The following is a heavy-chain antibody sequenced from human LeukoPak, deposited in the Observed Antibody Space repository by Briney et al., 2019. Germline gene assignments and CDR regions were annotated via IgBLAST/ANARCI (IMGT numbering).Heavy chain of an antibody. CDR2: IYYRGST. CDR1: GGSISNYY. CDR3: ARYREVGATVDY. D-gene: IGHD1-26*01. V-gene: IGHV4-59*08. Sequence: SETLSLTCTVSGGSISNYYWNWIRQPPGRELEWIASIYYRGSTHYNPSLASLKSRVTIPGDTSKNQFSLTLSSVTAADTAVYYCARYREVGATVDYWGQGTLVTVSS. J-gene: IGHJ4*02.